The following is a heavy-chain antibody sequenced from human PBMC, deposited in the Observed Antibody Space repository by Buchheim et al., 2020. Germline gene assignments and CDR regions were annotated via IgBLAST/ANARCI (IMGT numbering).Heavy chain of an antibody. J-gene: IGHJ6*02. CDR2: IYHSGST. CDR3: ARERIAAAGTSLYYYYYGMDV. CDR1: GGSISSSNW. V-gene: IGHV4-4*02. D-gene: IGHD6-13*01. Sequence: QVQLQESGPGLVKPSGTLSLTCAVSGGSISSSNWWSWVRQPPGKGLEWIGEIYHSGSTNYNPSLKSRVPISVDKSKNQFSLKLSSVTAADTAVYYCARERIAAAGTSLYYYYYGMDVWGQGTT.